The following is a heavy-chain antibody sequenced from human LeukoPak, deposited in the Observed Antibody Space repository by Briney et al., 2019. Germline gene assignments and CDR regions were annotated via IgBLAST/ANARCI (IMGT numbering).Heavy chain of an antibody. V-gene: IGHV3-21*01. Sequence: GGSLGLSCAASGFTFSSYGMNWVRQAPGKGLEWVSSISSSSSYIYYADSVKGRFTISRDNAKNSLYLQMNSLRAEDTAVYYCARAYTAMAYYYYYGMDVWGQGTTVTVSS. J-gene: IGHJ6*02. D-gene: IGHD5-18*01. CDR1: GFTFSSYG. CDR3: ARAYTAMAYYYYYGMDV. CDR2: ISSSSSYI.